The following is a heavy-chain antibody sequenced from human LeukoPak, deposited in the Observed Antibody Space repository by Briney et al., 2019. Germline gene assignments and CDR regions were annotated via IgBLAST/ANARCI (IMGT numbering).Heavy chain of an antibody. V-gene: IGHV3-33*01. J-gene: IGHJ3*02. CDR2: VWYVGSNK. D-gene: IGHD3-10*01. CDR3: ARSGSGSYAFDI. Sequence: GRSLRLSCAASRFTFSSYAMHWVRQAPGKGLEWVAVVWYVGSNKYYADSVKGRFTISRDNSKNTLYLQMNSLRAEDTAVYYCARSGSGSYAFDIWGQGTMVTISS. CDR1: RFTFSSYA.